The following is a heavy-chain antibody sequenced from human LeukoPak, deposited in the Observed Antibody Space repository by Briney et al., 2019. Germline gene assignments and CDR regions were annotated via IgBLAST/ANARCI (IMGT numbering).Heavy chain of an antibody. CDR2: ISSSSSYI. CDR3: ARVDFGLGGAEWYFDL. CDR1: GFTFSSYS. J-gene: IGHJ2*01. V-gene: IGHV3-21*01. Sequence: GGSLRLSCAASGFTFSSYSINWVRQAPGKGLEWVSSISSSSSYINYADSVKGRFTISRDNAKKSLYLQMNSLRAEDTAVYYCARVDFGLGGAEWYFDLWGRGTLVTVSS. D-gene: IGHD3/OR15-3a*01.